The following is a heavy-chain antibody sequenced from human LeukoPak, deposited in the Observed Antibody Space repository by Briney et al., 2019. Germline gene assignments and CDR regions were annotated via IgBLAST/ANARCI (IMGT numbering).Heavy chain of an antibody. V-gene: IGHV1-46*01. CDR1: GYTFTNYH. Sequence: ASVKVSCKASGYTFTNYHMNWVRQAPGQGLEWMGIINPSGGSTTNAQKFQGRVTMTEDTSTDTAYMELSSLRSEDTAVYYCTTVTKDRSGYYHPRAFDIWGQGTMVTVSS. D-gene: IGHD3-22*01. J-gene: IGHJ3*02. CDR2: INPSGGST. CDR3: TTVTKDRSGYYHPRAFDI.